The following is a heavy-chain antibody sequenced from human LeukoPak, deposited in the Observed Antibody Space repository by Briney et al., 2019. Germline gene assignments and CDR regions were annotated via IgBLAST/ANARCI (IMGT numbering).Heavy chain of an antibody. J-gene: IGHJ3*02. CDR1: GFTFSRFW. CDR2: ISASGGTT. Sequence: GGSLRLSCAASGFTFSRFWMSWVRQAPGKGLEWALLISASGGTTYFADSVKGRFSISRDNSKNTLHLQMNSLRAEDTAVYYCAKDSGSDGYLEAFDIWGRGTMVTVSS. D-gene: IGHD5-18*01. V-gene: IGHV3-23*01. CDR3: AKDSGSDGYLEAFDI.